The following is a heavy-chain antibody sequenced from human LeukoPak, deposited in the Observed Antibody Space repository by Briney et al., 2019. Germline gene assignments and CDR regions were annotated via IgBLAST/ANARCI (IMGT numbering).Heavy chain of an antibody. CDR1: GGSLSSGGYY. J-gene: IGHJ4*02. V-gene: IGHV4-31*03. CDR2: IYYSGST. D-gene: IGHD6-13*01. Sequence: SQTLSLTCTVSGGSLSSGGYYWGWLRQHPGKGLEWIGYIYYSGSTYYNPSLKSRVTISVDTSKNQFSLKLSSVTAADTAVYYCAREYSGYYFDYWGQGTLVTVSS. CDR3: AREYSGYYFDY.